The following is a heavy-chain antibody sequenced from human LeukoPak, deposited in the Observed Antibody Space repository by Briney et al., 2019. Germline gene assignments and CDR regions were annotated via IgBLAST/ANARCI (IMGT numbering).Heavy chain of an antibody. CDR3: ARGGAYYYDSSGYRGAFDI. CDR2: IYHRGST. J-gene: IGHJ3*02. D-gene: IGHD3-22*01. Sequence: PSETLSLTCAVSGYSISSGYYWGWIGQPPGKGLEVIGSIYHRGSTYYKPSPKRRDTISVDTSKIQFTLKRSSATSADTAVYFCARGGAYYYDSSGYRGAFDIWGQWTMVTVSS. V-gene: IGHV4-38-2*01. CDR1: GYSISSGYY.